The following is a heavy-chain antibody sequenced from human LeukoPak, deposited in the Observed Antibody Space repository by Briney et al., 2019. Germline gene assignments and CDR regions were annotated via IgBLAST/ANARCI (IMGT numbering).Heavy chain of an antibody. V-gene: IGHV4-31*03. CDR3: ARANHSEIQDTPGPRGGGAATIAHYYYGMDV. Sequence: SETLSLTCTVSGGSISSGRYYWSWIRQHPGKGLEWIGYIYYSGSTYYNPSLKSRVTNSVDTSKNQLVLKMRSMTAADTAVYYCARANHSEIQDTPGPRGGGAATIAHYYYGMDVWGQGTTVTVSS. CDR2: IYYSGST. J-gene: IGHJ6*02. D-gene: IGHD2-15*01. CDR1: GGSISSGRYY.